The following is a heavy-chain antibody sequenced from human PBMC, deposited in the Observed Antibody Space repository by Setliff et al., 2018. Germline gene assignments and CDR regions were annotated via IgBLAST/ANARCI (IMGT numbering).Heavy chain of an antibody. CDR2: ISAYNGNT. V-gene: IGHV1-18*01. D-gene: IGHD1-26*01. CDR1: GYTFTSYG. Sequence: ASVKVSCKASGYTFTSYGISWVRQAPGQGLEWMGWISAYNGNTNYAQKLQGRVTMTTDTSTSTAYMELRSLRSDDTAVYYCARDRGVGATSYYYYYGMDDWGQGTTVTVSS. CDR3: ARDRGVGATSYYYYYGMDD. J-gene: IGHJ6*02.